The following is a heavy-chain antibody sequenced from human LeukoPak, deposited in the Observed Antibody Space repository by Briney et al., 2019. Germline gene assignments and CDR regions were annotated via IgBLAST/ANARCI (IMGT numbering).Heavy chain of an antibody. CDR2: ISSSSSTI. D-gene: IGHD6-13*01. Sequence: PGGSLRLSCAASGFAFSSYSMNWVRQAPGKGLEWVSYISSSSSTIYYADSVKGRFTISRDNAKNSLYLQMNSLRAEDTAVYYCARSNLIAAAGTMLDYWGQGTLVTVSS. J-gene: IGHJ4*02. CDR3: ARSNLIAAAGTMLDY. V-gene: IGHV3-48*01. CDR1: GFAFSSYS.